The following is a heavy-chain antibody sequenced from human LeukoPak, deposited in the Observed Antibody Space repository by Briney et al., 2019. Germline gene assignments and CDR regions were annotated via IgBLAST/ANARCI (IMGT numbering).Heavy chain of an antibody. CDR3: GKEGGLYDSGGYFDY. CDR2: ISSSGGRT. D-gene: IGHD3-3*01. J-gene: IGHJ4*02. CDR1: GFTFSSYA. Sequence: GGSLRLSCAASGFTFSSYAMGWVRQAPGKGLEWVSTISSSGGRTYYADPVKGRFTISRDSSKNTLYMQMNSLRAEGTAVYYCGKEGGLYDSGGYFDYWGQGTLVTVSS. V-gene: IGHV3-23*01.